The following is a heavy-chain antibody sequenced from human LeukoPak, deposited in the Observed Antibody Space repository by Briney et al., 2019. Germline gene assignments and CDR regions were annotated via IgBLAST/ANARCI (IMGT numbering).Heavy chain of an antibody. CDR2: IYSGGST. D-gene: IGHD3-3*01. CDR1: GFTVSSNY. CDR3: ARAQNYDFWSGYNDAFDI. J-gene: IGHJ3*02. V-gene: IGHV3-53*01. Sequence: GGSLRLSCAASGFTVSSNYMSWVRQAPGKGLEWVSVIYSGGSTYYADSVNGRFTISRDNSKNTLCLQMNSLRAEDTAVYYCARAQNYDFWSGYNDAFDIWGQGTMVTVSS.